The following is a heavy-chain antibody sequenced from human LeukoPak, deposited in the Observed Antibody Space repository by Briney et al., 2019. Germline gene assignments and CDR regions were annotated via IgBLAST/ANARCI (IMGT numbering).Heavy chain of an antibody. Sequence: GGSLRLSCAASGFTFSSYSMNWVRQAPGKGLEWVSSISSSSSYIYYADSVKGRFTISRDNAKNSLYLQMNSLRAEDTAVYYCARVKKYIYGIDYWGQGTLVTVSS. CDR1: GFTFSSYS. J-gene: IGHJ4*02. D-gene: IGHD5-18*01. CDR3: ARVKKYIYGIDY. V-gene: IGHV3-21*01. CDR2: ISSSSSYI.